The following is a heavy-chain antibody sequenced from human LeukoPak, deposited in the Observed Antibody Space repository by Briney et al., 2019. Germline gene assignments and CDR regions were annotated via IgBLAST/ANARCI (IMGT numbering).Heavy chain of an antibody. Sequence: ASVKVSCKVSGYTLTELSMHWVRQAPGKGLEWMGGFDPEDGETIYTQKFQGRVTMTEDTSTDTAYMELSSLRSEDTAVYYCATGDIKTTVTKTAGDWYFDLWGRGTLVTVSS. J-gene: IGHJ2*01. D-gene: IGHD4-17*01. CDR1: GYTLTELS. CDR2: FDPEDGET. V-gene: IGHV1-24*01. CDR3: ATGDIKTTVTKTAGDWYFDL.